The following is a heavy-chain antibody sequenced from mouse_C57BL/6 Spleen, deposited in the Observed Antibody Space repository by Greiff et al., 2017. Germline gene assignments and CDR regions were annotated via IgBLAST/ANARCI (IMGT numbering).Heavy chain of an antibody. J-gene: IGHJ4*01. Sequence: EVLLVESGGGLVKPGGSLKLSCAASGFTFSDYGMHWVRQAPEKGLEWVAYISSGSSTIYYADTVKGRFTISRDTAKNTLYLQMTSLRSEDTDMYDCERGGRGGAMDYWGQGTSVTVSS. V-gene: IGHV5-17*01. CDR3: ERGGRGGAMDY. CDR1: GFTFSDYG. CDR2: ISSGSSTI.